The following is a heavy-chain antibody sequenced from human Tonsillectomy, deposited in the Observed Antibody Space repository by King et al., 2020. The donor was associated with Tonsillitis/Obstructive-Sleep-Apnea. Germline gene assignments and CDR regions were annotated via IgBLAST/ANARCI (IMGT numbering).Heavy chain of an antibody. CDR1: GFTFDDYA. CDR2: ISWNSGSI. Sequence: VQLVESGGGLVQPGRSLRLSCAASGFTFDDYAMYWVRQAPGKGLEWVSGISWNSGSIGYADSVKGRFTISRDNAKNSLYLQMNSLRAEDTALYYCAKDNDSSSWYYFDYWGQGTLVTVSS. J-gene: IGHJ4*02. CDR3: AKDNDSSSWYYFDY. D-gene: IGHD6-13*01. V-gene: IGHV3-9*01.